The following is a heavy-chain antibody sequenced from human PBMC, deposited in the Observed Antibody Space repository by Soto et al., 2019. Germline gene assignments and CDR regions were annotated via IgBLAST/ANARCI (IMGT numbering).Heavy chain of an antibody. Sequence: PSETLSLTCTVSGGSISSYYWSWIRQPPGKGLEWIGEINHSGSTNYNPSLKSRVTISVDTSKNQFSLKLSSVTAADTAVYYCARGRVNYYGSGSYGLAYYYGMDVWGQGTTVNVS. J-gene: IGHJ6*02. CDR3: ARGRVNYYGSGSYGLAYYYGMDV. V-gene: IGHV4-34*01. CDR1: GGSISSYY. CDR2: INHSGST. D-gene: IGHD3-10*01.